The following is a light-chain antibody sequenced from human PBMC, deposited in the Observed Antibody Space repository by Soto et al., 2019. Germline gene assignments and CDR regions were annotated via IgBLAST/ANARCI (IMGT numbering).Light chain of an antibody. CDR1: SSDVGGYNY. Sequence: QSVLTQPASVSGSPGQSITISCTGTSSDVGGYNYVSWYQQHPGKAPKLMIYDVSNRPSGVSNRFSGSKSGNTASLTISGLQAEVEADYYCSSYTSSSTVVFAGGTKLTVL. J-gene: IGLJ2*01. CDR3: SSYTSSSTVV. CDR2: DVS. V-gene: IGLV2-14*01.